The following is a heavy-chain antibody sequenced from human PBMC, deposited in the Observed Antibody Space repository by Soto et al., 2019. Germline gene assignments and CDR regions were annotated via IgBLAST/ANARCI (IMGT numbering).Heavy chain of an antibody. D-gene: IGHD1-26*01. CDR2: INPSDGRT. CDR1: GYNLTNYF. V-gene: IGHV1-46*01. Sequence: QVQLVQSGAEVKKPGASVKISCKASGYNLTNYFLHWVRQAPGQGLEWMGIINPSDGRTSYAQNLQGRLTMTRDTSMSTVYMELSSLRFEDTAVYLCARDAVVGATTRSQFDHWGQGTLVTFSS. J-gene: IGHJ4*02. CDR3: ARDAVVGATTRSQFDH.